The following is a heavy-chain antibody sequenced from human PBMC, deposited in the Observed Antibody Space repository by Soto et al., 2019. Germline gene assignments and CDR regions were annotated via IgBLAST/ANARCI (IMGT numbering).Heavy chain of an antibody. CDR1: GGSISSYY. J-gene: IGHJ4*02. D-gene: IGHD6-19*01. CDR2: IYYSGST. V-gene: IGHV4-59*01. Sequence: SETLSLTCTVSGGSISSYYWSWIRQPPGKGLEWIGYIYYSGSTNYNPSLKSRVTISVDTSKNQFSLKLSSVTAADTAVYYCASWGYSSGWYYFEHWGQGALVTVSS. CDR3: ASWGYSSGWYYFEH.